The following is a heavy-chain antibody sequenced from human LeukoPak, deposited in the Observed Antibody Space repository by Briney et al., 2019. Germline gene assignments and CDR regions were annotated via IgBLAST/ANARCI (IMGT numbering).Heavy chain of an antibody. D-gene: IGHD6-19*01. Sequence: GGSLRLSCAASGCTFSSYWMSWVRQAPGKGLEWVANIKQDGSEKYYVDSVKGRFTISRDNAKNSLYLQMNSLRAEDTAVYYCARGAKWMVDKYQKGPWGQGTLVTVSS. CDR1: GCTFSSYW. CDR3: ARGAKWMVDKYQKGP. V-gene: IGHV3-7*01. CDR2: IKQDGSEK. J-gene: IGHJ5*02.